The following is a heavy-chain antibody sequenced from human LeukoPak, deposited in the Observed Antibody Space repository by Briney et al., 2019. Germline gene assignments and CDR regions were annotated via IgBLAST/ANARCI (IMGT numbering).Heavy chain of an antibody. D-gene: IGHD3-22*01. J-gene: IGHJ4*02. CDR2: MKSKTDGGTT. CDR1: GFTFRNAW. V-gene: IGHV3-15*01. CDR3: TPIGITMIVVVSYY. Sequence: PGGSLRLSCAASGFTFRNAWMRWVRQAPGGGLEWVGRMKSKTDGGTTGYAAAVNGRFTISTADSNNTLYLQINSLKTEDTAVYYCTPIGITMIVVVSYYWGPRTLVTASS.